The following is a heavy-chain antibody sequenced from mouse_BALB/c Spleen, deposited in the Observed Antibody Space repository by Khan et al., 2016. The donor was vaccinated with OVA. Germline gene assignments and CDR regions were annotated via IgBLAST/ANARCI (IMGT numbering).Heavy chain of an antibody. J-gene: IGHJ2*01. V-gene: IGHV1-4*01. CDR2: INPSSGYT. CDR1: GYTFTSYT. Sequence: QMQLKESGAELARPGASVKMSCKASGYTFTSYTMHWVKQRPGQGLEWIGYINPSSGYTKYNQKFKDKATLTADKSSSTAYMQLSSLTAEDSEVNYCARTHERWGQGTTLTVSS. CDR3: ARTHER.